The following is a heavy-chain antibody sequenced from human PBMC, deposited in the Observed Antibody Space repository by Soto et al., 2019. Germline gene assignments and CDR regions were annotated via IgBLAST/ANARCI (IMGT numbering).Heavy chain of an antibody. D-gene: IGHD1-26*01. J-gene: IGHJ4*02. CDR1: GYTFTYYA. Sequence: QVQLVQSGAEVKKPGASVKVSCKTPGYTFTYYAICWVRQAPGQGLEWMGWISAYNGDTNYAQKFQGRVTMTTDTSTTTAYMELTSLRFDDTAVYYCAREAGSGSYYPEDYWGQGTLVTVSS. CDR2: ISAYNGDT. CDR3: AREAGSGSYYPEDY. V-gene: IGHV1-18*04.